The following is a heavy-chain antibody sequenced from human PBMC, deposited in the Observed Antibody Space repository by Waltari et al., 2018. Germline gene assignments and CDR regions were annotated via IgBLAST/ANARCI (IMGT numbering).Heavy chain of an antibody. D-gene: IGHD3-22*01. V-gene: IGHV3-7*01. CDR3: ARDDSSSGSYDAFDI. Sequence: EVQLVESGGGLVQPGGSLRLSCAASGFSFRHYGLRWVRQAPGKGLEWVADIKGDGSRKYYLDSVRGRFSISRDNTKNSVDLQMNSLRAEDTAVYYCARDDSSSGSYDAFDIWGQGTMVAVSS. CDR2: IKGDGSRK. CDR1: GFSFRHYG. J-gene: IGHJ3*02.